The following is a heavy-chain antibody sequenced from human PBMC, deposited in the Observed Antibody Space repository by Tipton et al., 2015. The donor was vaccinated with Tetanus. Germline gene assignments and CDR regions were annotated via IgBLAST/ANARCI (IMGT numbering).Heavy chain of an antibody. Sequence: TLSLTCTVSGGSISSGTFYWDWLRQHPGKPLERIGNIYYTGSTLQNPSLKSRVTMSIDRSKNQFYLEVRYVTAADTAVYYCSRSAVNWFDPWGQGTLVTVSS. V-gene: IGHV4-39*01. J-gene: IGHJ5*02. CDR2: IYYTGST. CDR1: GGSISSGTFY. CDR3: SRSAVNWFDP.